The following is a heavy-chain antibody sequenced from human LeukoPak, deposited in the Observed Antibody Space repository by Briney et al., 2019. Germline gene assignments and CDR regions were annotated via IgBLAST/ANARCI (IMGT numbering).Heavy chain of an antibody. V-gene: IGHV4-39*07. D-gene: IGHD3-3*02. CDR2: IYYSGRT. Sequence: SETLSLTCTVSGGSISSSTYYWGWIRQPPGKGLEWIGSIYYSGRTSYNPSLKSRVTISVDTSKNQFSLKLSSVTAADTAVYYCARAFYPGYYSYMAVWGKGTTVTVSS. CDR1: GGSISSSTYY. J-gene: IGHJ6*03. CDR3: ARAFYPGYYSYMAV.